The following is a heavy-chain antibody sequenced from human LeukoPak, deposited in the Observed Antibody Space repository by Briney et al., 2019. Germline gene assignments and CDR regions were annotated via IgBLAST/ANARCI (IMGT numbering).Heavy chain of an antibody. CDR2: INHSGST. CDR1: GGSFSGYY. V-gene: IGHV4-34*01. D-gene: IGHD6-13*01. CDR3: ARGPRIAAAGTEWFDP. J-gene: IGHJ5*02. Sequence: SETLSLTCAVYGGSFSGYYWSWIRQPPGKGLEWIGEINHSGSTNYNPSLKSRVTISVDTSKNQFSLKLSSVTAADTAVYYCARGPRIAAAGTEWFDPWGQGTLVTVSP.